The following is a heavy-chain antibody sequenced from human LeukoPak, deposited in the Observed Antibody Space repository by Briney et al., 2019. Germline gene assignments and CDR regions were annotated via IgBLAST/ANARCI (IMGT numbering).Heavy chain of an antibody. CDR2: NSPRGST. CDR3: ARGLRQGSAWSWGPKEKSYQYMDV. J-gene: IGHJ6*04. Sequence: SETLSLTCGVSGGGFSRHYCAWSREPPRKRREWIGENSPRGSTTYNPSLESRVTVSADTSRNQLSLSLTSVTAADSAVYFCARGLRQGSAWSWGPKEKSYQYMDVWGTGTTVIVSS. CDR1: GGGFSRHY. D-gene: IGHD6-19*01. V-gene: IGHV4-34*01.